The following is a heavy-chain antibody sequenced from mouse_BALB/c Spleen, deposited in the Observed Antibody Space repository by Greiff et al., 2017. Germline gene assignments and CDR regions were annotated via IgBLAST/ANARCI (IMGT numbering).Heavy chain of an antibody. Sequence: EVKVEESGGGLVKPGGSLKLSCAASGFTFSSYAMSWVRQTPEKRLEWVATISSGGSYTYYPDSVKGRFTISRDNAKNTLYLQMSSLRSEDTAMYYCAREEDDGYYYYFDYWGQGTTLTVSS. CDR3: AREEDDGYYYYFDY. CDR2: ISSGGSYT. D-gene: IGHD2-3*01. J-gene: IGHJ2*01. CDR1: GFTFSSYA. V-gene: IGHV5-9-3*01.